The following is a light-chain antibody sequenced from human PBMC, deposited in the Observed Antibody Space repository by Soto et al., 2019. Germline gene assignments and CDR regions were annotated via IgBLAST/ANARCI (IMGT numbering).Light chain of an antibody. V-gene: IGLV7-43*01. J-gene: IGLJ1*01. Sequence: QAVVTQEPSLTVSPGGTVTLTCASSTGAVTKGFSPNWLQQRPGQPPRALIYSINKTHSWTPARFSGSLLGGKAALTLSGGPPEDEAVYYCLLLYGWAYFFGTGTKLTVL. CDR2: SIN. CDR1: TGAVTKGFS. CDR3: LLLYGWAYF.